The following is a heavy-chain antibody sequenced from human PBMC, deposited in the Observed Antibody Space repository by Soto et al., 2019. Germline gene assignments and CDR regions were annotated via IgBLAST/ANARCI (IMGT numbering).Heavy chain of an antibody. CDR1: GGSISSGGYY. V-gene: IGHV4-31*03. CDR2: IYYSGST. Sequence: QVQLQESGPGLVKPSQTLSLTCTVSGGSISSGGYYWSWIRQHPGKGLEWIGYIYYSGSTYYNPALKSRVTLAVDTTKNQVSLKLSSVTAADTAVYYCAREPRSSGSYYYYYGMDVWGQGTTVTVSS. CDR3: AREPRSSGSYYYYYGMDV. D-gene: IGHD6-25*01. J-gene: IGHJ6*02.